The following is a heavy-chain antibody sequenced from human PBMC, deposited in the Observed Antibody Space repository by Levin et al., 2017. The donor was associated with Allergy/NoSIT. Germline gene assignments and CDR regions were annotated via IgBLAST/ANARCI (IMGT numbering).Heavy chain of an antibody. D-gene: IGHD2-2*01. Sequence: GESLKISCAASGFTFSSYAMSWVRQAPGKGLEWVSAISGSGGSTYYADSVKGRFTISRDNSKNTLYLQMNSLRAEDTAVYYCAKGIVVVPAAIHSSYYYYYGMDVWGQGTTVTVSS. CDR3: AKGIVVVPAAIHSSYYYYYGMDV. CDR1: GFTFSSYA. V-gene: IGHV3-23*01. CDR2: ISGSGGST. J-gene: IGHJ6*02.